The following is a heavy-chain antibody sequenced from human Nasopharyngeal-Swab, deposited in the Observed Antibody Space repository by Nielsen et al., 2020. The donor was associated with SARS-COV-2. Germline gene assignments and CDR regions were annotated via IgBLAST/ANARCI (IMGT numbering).Heavy chain of an antibody. J-gene: IGHJ4*02. CDR1: GGSFSGYY. CDR2: INHSGST. D-gene: IGHD4-11*01. V-gene: IGHV4-34*01. Sequence: SETLSLTCAVYGGSFSGYYWSWIRQPPGKGLKWIREINHSGSTNYNPSLKSRVTISVDTSKNQFSLKLSSVTAADTAVYYCASVDYSNWCFDYWGQGTLVTVSS. CDR3: ASVDYSNWCFDY.